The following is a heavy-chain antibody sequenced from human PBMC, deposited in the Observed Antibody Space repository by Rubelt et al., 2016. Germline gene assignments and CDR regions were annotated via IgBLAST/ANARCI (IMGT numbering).Heavy chain of an antibody. Sequence: VQLVESGGGVVQPGGSLRLSCAASGFTFSSYAMHWVRQAPGKGLEWVAVTSYDGSNKFYADSVKGRFTISRDNSKNTLYLEMNSLRAEETAVYYCARALETWADFAYFHYWGQGTLVTVSS. CDR2: TSYDGSNK. CDR3: ARALETWADFAYFHY. J-gene: IGHJ4*02. CDR1: GFTFSSYA. D-gene: IGHD3-16*01. V-gene: IGHV3-30*04.